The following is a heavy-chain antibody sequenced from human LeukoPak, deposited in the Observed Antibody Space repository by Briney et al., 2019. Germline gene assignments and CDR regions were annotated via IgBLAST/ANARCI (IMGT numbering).Heavy chain of an antibody. CDR2: IKQDGSDE. CDR3: ARDQPVAALDY. D-gene: IGHD6-19*01. J-gene: IGHJ4*02. Sequence: PGGSLRLSCAASGFTFSSHWMSWVRQAPGKGLEWVANIKQDGSDEYYMDSVKGRFTISRDNAKNSLYLQMNSLRAEDTAVYYWARDQPVAALDYWAQGTLVTVSS. CDR1: GFTFSSHW. V-gene: IGHV3-7*01.